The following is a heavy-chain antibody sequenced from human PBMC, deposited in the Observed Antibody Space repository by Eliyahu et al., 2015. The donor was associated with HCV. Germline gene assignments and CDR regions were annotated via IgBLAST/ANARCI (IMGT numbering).Heavy chain of an antibody. D-gene: IGHD3-9*01. V-gene: IGHV3-15*07. CDR1: XFTFSXAW. Sequence: EVQLVESGGGLVKPGGSLXLSCAASXFTFSXAWMNWVXQAXGKGLEXVGRIKSKXXGGTTDYAAPVKGRFTISRDDSKNTLYLQMNSLKTEDTAVYYCTAGYYDILTGDYWGQGTLVTVSS. CDR2: IKSKXXGGTT. CDR3: TAGYYDILTGDY. J-gene: IGHJ4*02.